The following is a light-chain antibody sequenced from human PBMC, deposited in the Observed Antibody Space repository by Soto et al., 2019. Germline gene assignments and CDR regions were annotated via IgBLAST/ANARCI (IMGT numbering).Light chain of an antibody. J-gene: IGLJ1*01. V-gene: IGLV2-14*01. CDR3: SSYAGSSNV. CDR2: EVT. CDR1: SSDIGGYNY. Sequence: QSALTQPASVSGSPGQSITISCTGTSSDIGGYNYVSWYQQYPGKAPELMIFEVTNRPSGVSNRFSGSKSGNTASLTVSGLQAEDEADYYCSSYAGSSNVFGTGTKLTVL.